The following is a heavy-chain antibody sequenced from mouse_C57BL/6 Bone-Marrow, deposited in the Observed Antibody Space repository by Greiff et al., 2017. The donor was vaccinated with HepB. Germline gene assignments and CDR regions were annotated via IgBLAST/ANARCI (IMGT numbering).Heavy chain of an antibody. CDR1: GFSLTSYG. J-gene: IGHJ3*01. CDR3: ARYDYDWFAY. CDR2: IWSGGST. Sequence: QVQLQQSGPGLVQPSQSLSITCTVSGFSLTSYGVHWVRQSPGKGLEWLGVIWSGGSTDYNAAFISRLSISKDNSKSQVFFKMNSLRADDTAIYYCARYDYDWFAYWGQGTLVTVSA. V-gene: IGHV2-2*01. D-gene: IGHD2-4*01.